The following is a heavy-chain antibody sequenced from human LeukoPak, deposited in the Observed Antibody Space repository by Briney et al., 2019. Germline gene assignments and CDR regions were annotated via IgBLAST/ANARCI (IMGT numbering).Heavy chain of an antibody. J-gene: IGHJ5*02. V-gene: IGHV1-18*01. CDR2: ISAYNGNT. CDR1: GYTFTSYG. CDR3: ARVGGYSGYDYDPWFDP. D-gene: IGHD5-12*01. Sequence: ASVKVSYKASGYTFTSYGISWVRQAPGQGLEWMGWISAYNGNTNYAQKLQGRVTMTTDTSTSTAYMELRSLRSDDTAVYYCARVGGYSGYDYDPWFDPWGQGTLVTVSS.